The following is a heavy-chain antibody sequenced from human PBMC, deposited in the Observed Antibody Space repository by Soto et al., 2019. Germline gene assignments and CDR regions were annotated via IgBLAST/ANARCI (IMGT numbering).Heavy chain of an antibody. Sequence: PSETLSLTCTVSGGSISSYYWSWIRQPPGKGLEWIGSIYYSGSTYYNPSLKSRVTISVDTSKNQFSLKLSSVTAADTAVYYCARLWRTYYDILTGQRGWFDPWGQGTLVTVSS. CDR3: ARLWRTYYDILTGQRGWFDP. V-gene: IGHV4-59*05. CDR2: IYYSGST. CDR1: GGSISSYY. J-gene: IGHJ5*02. D-gene: IGHD3-9*01.